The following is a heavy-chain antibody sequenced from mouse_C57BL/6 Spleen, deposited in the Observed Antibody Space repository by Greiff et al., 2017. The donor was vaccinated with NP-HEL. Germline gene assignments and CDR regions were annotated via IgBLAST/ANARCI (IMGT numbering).Heavy chain of an antibody. D-gene: IGHD3-2*02. J-gene: IGHJ2*01. Sequence: DVMLVESGGGLVKPGGSLKLSCAASGFTFSSYAMSWVRQTPEKRLEWVATISDGGSYTYYPDNVKGRFTISRDNAKNNLYLQMSHLKSEDTAMYYCARSAQATDYFDYWGQGTTLTVSS. CDR3: ARSAQATDYFDY. V-gene: IGHV5-4*03. CDR2: ISDGGSYT. CDR1: GFTFSSYA.